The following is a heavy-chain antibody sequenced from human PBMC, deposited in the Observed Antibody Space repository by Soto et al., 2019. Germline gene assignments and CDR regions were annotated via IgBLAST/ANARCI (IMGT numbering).Heavy chain of an antibody. Sequence: QVTLKESGPVLVKPTETLTLTCTVSGFSLSNGRMGVSWIRQPPGKALEWLAHIFSTDEKSYSTSLKSRLNIPKDTSKRQVVLTMTNMDPVDTGTYYCARIPNYRDWYFDLWGRGTLVTVS. CDR3: ARIPNYRDWYFDL. CDR1: GFSLSNGRMG. D-gene: IGHD3-10*01. CDR2: IFSTDEK. J-gene: IGHJ2*01. V-gene: IGHV2-26*01.